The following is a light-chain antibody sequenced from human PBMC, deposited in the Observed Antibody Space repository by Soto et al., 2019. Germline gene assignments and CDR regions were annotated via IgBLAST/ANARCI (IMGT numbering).Light chain of an antibody. CDR2: GSK. J-gene: IGKJ1*01. CDR3: QQTYNFPWT. V-gene: IGKV1-39*01. Sequence: DIQMTQSPSSLFASVGDRITITCRASESVVGYLNWYQLKPGRVPKSLIYGSKSLQSGVPSRFSGSGSGTDFTLTISSLQPDDFATYYCQQTYNFPWTLGQGTKVE. CDR1: ESVVGY.